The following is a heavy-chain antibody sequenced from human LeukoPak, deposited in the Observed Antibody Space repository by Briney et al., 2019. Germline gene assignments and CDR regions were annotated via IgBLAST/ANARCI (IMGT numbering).Heavy chain of an antibody. CDR2: INRDGSSK. D-gene: IGHD3-10*01. J-gene: IGHJ4*02. CDR1: AFTFSNYA. V-gene: IGHV3-7*01. Sequence: PGGSLRLSCAAPAFTFSNYAMNWVRQAPGKGLEWVANINRDGSSKYYVDSVKGRFTISRDNAKNSLYLQMNSLRAEDTAVYYCARDPSLSGVDLDCWGQGTLVTVSS. CDR3: ARDPSLSGVDLDC.